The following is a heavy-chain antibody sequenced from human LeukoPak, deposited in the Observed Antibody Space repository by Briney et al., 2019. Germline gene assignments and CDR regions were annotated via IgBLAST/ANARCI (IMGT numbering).Heavy chain of an antibody. CDR2: IKSKSDGGTT. J-gene: IGHJ4*02. Sequence: GGSLRLSCAASGFTFSNAWMSWVRQAPGKGLEWVGRIKSKSDGGTTDYAAPVKGRFTISIDDSKNTLYLQMNSLKTEDTYVYYCTTTAVADLGFDYWGQGTLVTVSS. D-gene: IGHD6-19*01. CDR1: GFTFSNAW. V-gene: IGHV3-15*01. CDR3: TTTAVADLGFDY.